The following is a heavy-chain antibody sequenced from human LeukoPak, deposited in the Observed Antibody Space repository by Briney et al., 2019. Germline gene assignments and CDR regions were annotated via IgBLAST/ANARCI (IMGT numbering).Heavy chain of an antibody. CDR1: GGSFSGYY. V-gene: IGHV4-34*01. D-gene: IGHD3-10*01. Sequence: SETLSLTCAVYGGSFSGYYWSWIRQPPGRGLEWIGKINHSGSTNYNPSLKRRVTISVDTSKNQFSLKLSSVPEADTAVYYCARYRAIWFGELRFRARGQGTLVTVSS. CDR3: ARYRAIWFGELRFRA. CDR2: INHSGST. J-gene: IGHJ4*02.